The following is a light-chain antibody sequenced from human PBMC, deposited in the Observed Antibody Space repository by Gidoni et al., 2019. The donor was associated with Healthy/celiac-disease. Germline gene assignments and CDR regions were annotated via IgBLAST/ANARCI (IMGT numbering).Light chain of an antibody. CDR3: QQYNNWPQT. CDR1: QSVSSY. V-gene: IGKV3-15*01. CDR2: GAS. Sequence: IVMTPSPATLSVSPGERATLSCRASQSVSSYLAWYQQKPGQAPRLLIYGASTRATGIPARFSGSGSGTEFTLTISSLQSEDFAVYYCQQYNNWPQTFGQGTKVEIK. J-gene: IGKJ1*01.